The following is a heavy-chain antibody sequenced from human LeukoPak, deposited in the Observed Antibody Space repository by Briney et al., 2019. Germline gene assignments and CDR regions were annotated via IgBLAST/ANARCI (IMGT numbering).Heavy chain of an antibody. J-gene: IGHJ3*02. V-gene: IGHV1-2*02. Sequence: GASVKVSCKASGYTFTGYYMLWVRQAPGQGLEWMGWINPNSGGTNYAQKFQGRVTMTRDTSISTAYMELSRLRSDDTAVYYCARDWDRYSGSYYRSDDAFDIWGQGTMVTVSS. CDR2: INPNSGGT. D-gene: IGHD1-26*01. CDR1: GYTFTGYY. CDR3: ARDWDRYSGSYYRSDDAFDI.